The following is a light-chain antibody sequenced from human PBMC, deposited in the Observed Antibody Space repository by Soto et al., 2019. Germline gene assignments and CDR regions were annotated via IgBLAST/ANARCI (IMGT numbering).Light chain of an antibody. CDR2: EVN. J-gene: IGLJ1*01. V-gene: IGLV2-8*01. CDR3: SSYAGSSNV. Sequence: QSALTQPPSASGSPGQSVAISCTGTSSDVGGYNYVSWYQQHPGKAPKLMIYEVNKRPSGVPERFSGSKSGNTASLTVSGLQAEDEADDYCSSYAGSSNVVGTGTKLTVL. CDR1: SSDVGGYNY.